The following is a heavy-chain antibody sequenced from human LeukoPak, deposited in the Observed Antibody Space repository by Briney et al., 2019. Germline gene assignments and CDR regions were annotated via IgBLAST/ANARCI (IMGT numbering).Heavy chain of an antibody. CDR3: ARDQGRRYFDWLLPTSGWGAFDI. V-gene: IGHV1-18*01. Sequence: ASVKVPCKASGYTFTSYGISWVRQAPGQGLEWMGWISAYNGNTNYAQKLQGRVTMTTDTSTSTAYMELRSLRSDDTAVYYCARDQGRRYFDWLLPTSGWGAFDIWGQGTMVTVSS. D-gene: IGHD3-9*01. CDR2: ISAYNGNT. CDR1: GYTFTSYG. J-gene: IGHJ3*02.